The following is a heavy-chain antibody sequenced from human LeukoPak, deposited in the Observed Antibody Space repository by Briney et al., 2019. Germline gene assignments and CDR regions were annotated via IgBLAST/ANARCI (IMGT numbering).Heavy chain of an antibody. J-gene: IGHJ4*02. CDR1: TFTFSSYA. Sequence: PGGSLRLSCAASTFTFSSYAVSWVRQAPGKGLEWVSAISGSGGSTYYADSVKGRFTISRDNSKNTLYLQMNSLRAEDTAVYYCAKEFYYGSGSYYPTFDSGGQGTLVTVS. CDR3: AKEFYYGSGSYYPTFDS. D-gene: IGHD3-10*01. CDR2: ISGSGGST. V-gene: IGHV3-23*01.